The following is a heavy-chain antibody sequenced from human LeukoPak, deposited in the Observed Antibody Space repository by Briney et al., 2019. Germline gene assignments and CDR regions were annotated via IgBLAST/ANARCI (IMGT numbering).Heavy chain of an antibody. CDR2: IYSDGNT. Sequence: GGSLRLSCVASGFTFSTNHMTWVRQAPGKGPEWVSVIYSDGNTYYADSVKGRLTISRDNSKNTLYLQMNSLRAEDTAVYYCVRDLTWGQGTLVTVSS. V-gene: IGHV3-53*01. J-gene: IGHJ5*02. CDR1: GFTFSTNH. CDR3: VRDLT.